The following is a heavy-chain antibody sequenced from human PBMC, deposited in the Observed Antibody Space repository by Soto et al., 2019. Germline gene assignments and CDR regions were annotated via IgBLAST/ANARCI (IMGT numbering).Heavy chain of an antibody. V-gene: IGHV3-66*01. CDR3: AKIPPYYDILTGPHLDMDV. CDR1: GFTVSSNY. D-gene: IGHD3-9*01. Sequence: GESLKISCAASGFTVSSNYMSWVRQAPGKGLEWVSVIYSGGSTYYADSVKGRFTISRDNSKNTLYLQMNSLRAEDPAVYYCAKIPPYYDILTGPHLDMDVWGKGTTVTVSS. CDR2: IYSGGST. J-gene: IGHJ6*03.